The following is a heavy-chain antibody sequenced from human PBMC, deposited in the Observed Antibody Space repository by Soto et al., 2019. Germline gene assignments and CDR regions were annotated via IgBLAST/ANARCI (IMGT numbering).Heavy chain of an antibody. V-gene: IGHV1-8*01. Sequence: AAQLRFSAKALGSTFVSYDINWLRQAPGQGLEWLGWMDPNSGSTSYAQNFQGRGTMTRNISINTAHMELSSLRSEDTAVHYCARESKFDFWRKGLDVWGQGTTVTVSS. D-gene: IGHD3-3*01. J-gene: IGHJ6*02. CDR2: MDPNSGST. CDR1: GSTFVSYD. CDR3: ARESKFDFWRKGLDV.